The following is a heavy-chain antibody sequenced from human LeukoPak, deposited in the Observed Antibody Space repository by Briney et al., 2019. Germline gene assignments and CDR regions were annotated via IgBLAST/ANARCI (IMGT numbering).Heavy chain of an antibody. CDR1: GYTFTSYG. Sequence: ASVKVSCKASGYTFTSYGISWVRQAPGQGLEWMGWISAYNGNTNYAQKLQGRVTMTTDTSTSTAYMELRSLRSDDTAVYYCARGIKYSSSWYYFDYWGQGTLVTISS. D-gene: IGHD6-13*01. V-gene: IGHV1-18*01. CDR3: ARGIKYSSSWYYFDY. J-gene: IGHJ4*02. CDR2: ISAYNGNT.